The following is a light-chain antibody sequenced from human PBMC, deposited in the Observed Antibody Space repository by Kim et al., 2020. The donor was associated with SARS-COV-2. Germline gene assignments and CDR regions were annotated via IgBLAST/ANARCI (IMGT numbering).Light chain of an antibody. CDR3: ATWDDSLEGRV. CDR2: YDD. V-gene: IGLV1-44*01. CDR1: TSNIGRTT. Sequence: QAVVTQPPSVSGPPGQRVTISCSGGTSNIGRTTVNWYHQLPGTAPRLIIYYDDRRPSGVPDRFSGSRSGTSASLAISGLQSEDEGDYYCATWDDSLEGRVFGGGTQLTVL. J-gene: IGLJ3*02.